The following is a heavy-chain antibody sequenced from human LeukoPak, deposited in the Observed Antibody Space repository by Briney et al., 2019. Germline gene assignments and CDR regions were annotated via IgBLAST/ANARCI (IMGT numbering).Heavy chain of an antibody. CDR3: AKYRAGLYQLPSVYYYGMDV. V-gene: IGHV3-23*01. Sequence: GGSLRLSCAASGFTFGSYAMNWVRQAPKKGLEWVSTISGSAGSSYYAESVKGRFTISRDNSKNTLDLQMNNLRAEDTAVYYCAKYRAGLYQLPSVYYYGMDVWGQGTTVTVSS. D-gene: IGHD2-2*01. J-gene: IGHJ6*02. CDR2: ISGSAGSS. CDR1: GFTFGSYA.